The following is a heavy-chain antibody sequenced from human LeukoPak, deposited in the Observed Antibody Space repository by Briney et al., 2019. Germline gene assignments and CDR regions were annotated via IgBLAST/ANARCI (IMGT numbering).Heavy chain of an antibody. CDR2: IYYSGST. Sequence: SETLSLTCTVSGGSISSGGYYWSWIRQHPGKGLEWIGYIYYSGSTHYNPSLKSRVTISVDTSKNQFSLKLSSVTAADTAVYYCARDGCSSTSCQSWFDPWGQGTLVTVSS. J-gene: IGHJ5*02. CDR1: GGSISSGGYY. CDR3: ARDGCSSTSCQSWFDP. V-gene: IGHV4-31*03. D-gene: IGHD2-2*01.